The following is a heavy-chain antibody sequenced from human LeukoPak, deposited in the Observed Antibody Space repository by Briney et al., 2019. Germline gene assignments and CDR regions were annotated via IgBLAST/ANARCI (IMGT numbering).Heavy chain of an antibody. D-gene: IGHD3-10*01. J-gene: IGHJ6*02. CDR1: GGSFSGYY. CDR2: INHSGST. V-gene: IGHV4-34*01. CDR3: ARGPRRGYYYYGMDV. Sequence: SETLSLTCAVYGGSFSGYYWSWIRQPPGKGLEWIGEINHSGSTNYNPSLKSRVTISVDTSKNQFSLKLSSVTAADTAVYYCARGPRRGYYYYGMDVWGQGTTVTVSS.